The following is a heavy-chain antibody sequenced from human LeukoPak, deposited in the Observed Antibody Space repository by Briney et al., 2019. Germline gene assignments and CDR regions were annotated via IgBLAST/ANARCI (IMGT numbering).Heavy chain of an antibody. CDR2: IYYSGST. J-gene: IGHJ3*02. V-gene: IGHV4-59*01. D-gene: IGHD1-26*01. CDR3: ARGGIVGATYAFDI. CDR1: GVSISSYY. Sequence: SETLSLTCTVSGVSISSYYWSWIRQPPGKGLEWIGYIYYSGSTNYNPSLKSRVTISVDTSKNQFSLKLSSVTAADTAVYYCARGGIVGATYAFDIWGQGTMVTVSS.